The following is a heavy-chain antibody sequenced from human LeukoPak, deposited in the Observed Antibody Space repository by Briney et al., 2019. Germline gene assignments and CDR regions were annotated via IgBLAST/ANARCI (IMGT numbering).Heavy chain of an antibody. CDR1: GYTFTGYY. Sequence: ASVKVSCKASGYTFTGYYMHWVQPAPGQGLEWMGWINPNSGGTNYAQKFQGRVTMTRDTSISTAYMELSRLRSDDTAVYYCARVVRSYGYSDYWGQGTLVTVSS. J-gene: IGHJ4*02. CDR3: ARVVRSYGYSDY. CDR2: INPNSGGT. D-gene: IGHD5-18*01. V-gene: IGHV1-2*02.